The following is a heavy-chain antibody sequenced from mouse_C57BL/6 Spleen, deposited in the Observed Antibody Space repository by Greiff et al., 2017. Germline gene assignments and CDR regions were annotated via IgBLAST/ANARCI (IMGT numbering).Heavy chain of an antibody. D-gene: IGHD5-5*01. V-gene: IGHV5-12*01. CDR3: ARGDYQRGYFDV. Sequence: EVKLVESGGGLVQPGGSLKLSCAASGFTFSDYYMYWVRQTPEKRLEWVAYISNGGGSTYYPDTVKGRFTISRDNAKNTLYLQMSRLKSEDTAMYYCARGDYQRGYFDVWGTGTTVTVSS. J-gene: IGHJ1*03. CDR1: GFTFSDYY. CDR2: ISNGGGST.